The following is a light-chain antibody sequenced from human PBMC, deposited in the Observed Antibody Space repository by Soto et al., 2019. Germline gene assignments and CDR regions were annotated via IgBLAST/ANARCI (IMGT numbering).Light chain of an antibody. CDR2: DAS. CDR3: QQRSNWPPLT. CDR1: QSVNSY. V-gene: IGKV3-11*01. Sequence: EIVLTQSPATLSLSPGERATLSCRASQSVNSYLAWYQQKPGQAPRLLIYDASNRATGIPARFSGSGSGTNFTLTISSLEPEDFAVYYCQQRSNWPPLTFGGGTKVDI. J-gene: IGKJ4*01.